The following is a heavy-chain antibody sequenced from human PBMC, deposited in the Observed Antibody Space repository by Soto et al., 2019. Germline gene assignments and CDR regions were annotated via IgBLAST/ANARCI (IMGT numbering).Heavy chain of an antibody. CDR1: GYTFTGHY. D-gene: IGHD1-26*01. J-gene: IGHJ4*02. CDR2: IGPESGAT. CDR3: GRGRSGQIVVFY. V-gene: IGHV1-2*02. Sequence: ASVKGSCKTSGYTFTGHYIHWVRQAPQQGPEWVGEIGPESGATRYAQKFRGRVTMTMDTSITTVYMELKNLSPDDTAVYYCGRGRSGQIVVFYWGQGTPVTVYS.